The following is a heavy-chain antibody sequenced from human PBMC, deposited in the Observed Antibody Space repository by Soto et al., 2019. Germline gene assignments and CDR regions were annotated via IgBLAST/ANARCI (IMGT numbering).Heavy chain of an antibody. Sequence: GGSLRLSCAASGFTFSSYAMHWVRQAPGKGLEWVAVISYDGSNKYYADSVKGRFTISRDNSKNTLYLQMNSLRAEDTAVYYCARGPDYYDSSGYYFKDRYYYYGMDVWGQGTTVTVSS. J-gene: IGHJ6*02. D-gene: IGHD3-22*01. CDR1: GFTFSSYA. CDR2: ISYDGSNK. CDR3: ARGPDYYDSSGYYFKDRYYYYGMDV. V-gene: IGHV3-30-3*01.